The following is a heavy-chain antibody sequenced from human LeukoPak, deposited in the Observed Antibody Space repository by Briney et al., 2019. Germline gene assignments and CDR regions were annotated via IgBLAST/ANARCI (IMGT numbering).Heavy chain of an antibody. V-gene: IGHV3-23*01. CDR1: GSTFSSTG. Sequence: GGSLRLPCAASGSTFSSTGMTWVRQAPGKGLEWVSSISAGGASTYYADSVKGRFTISRDNSRDTLYLQMNSLRAEDTAVYYCARMWLLSYYIDFWGKGTTVTVS. D-gene: IGHD3-22*01. J-gene: IGHJ6*03. CDR3: ARMWLLSYYIDF. CDR2: ISAGGAST.